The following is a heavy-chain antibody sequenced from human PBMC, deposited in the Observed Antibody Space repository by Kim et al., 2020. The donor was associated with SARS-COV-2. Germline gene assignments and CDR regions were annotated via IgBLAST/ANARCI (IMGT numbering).Heavy chain of an antibody. CDR1: GFTFSNYA. CDR2: IGAGGAST. D-gene: IGHD3-16*01. V-gene: IGHV3-23*01. J-gene: IGHJ4*02. CDR3: AKPRVGDANNPFDY. Sequence: GGSLRLSCAASGFTFSNYAMYWVRQAPGKGVEWVAAIGAGGASTYHADSVKGRFTISRDNSKNTLNLQMNSLRAEDTAVYYCAKPRVGDANNPFDYWGQGTLVTVSS.